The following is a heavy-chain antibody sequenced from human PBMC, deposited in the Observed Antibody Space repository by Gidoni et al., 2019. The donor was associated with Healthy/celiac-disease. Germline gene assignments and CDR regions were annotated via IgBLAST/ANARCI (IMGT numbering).Heavy chain of an antibody. CDR1: GLHFKSYR. CDR3: AKDRGDLQWLGASYFDY. CDR2: ISYDSSNK. Sequence: QVRLVESGGGVVEPGRSLIRPWPASGLHFKSYRMHWGRQAPGKGLTWVSVISYDSSNKYYADSVKGRFTISRDNSKNTLYLQMNSLRAEDTAVYYCAKDRGDLQWLGASYFDYWGQGTLVTVSS. V-gene: IGHV3-30*18. J-gene: IGHJ4*02. D-gene: IGHD6-19*01.